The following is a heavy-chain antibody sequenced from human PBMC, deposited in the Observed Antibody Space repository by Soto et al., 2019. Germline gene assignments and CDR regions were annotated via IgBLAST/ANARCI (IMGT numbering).Heavy chain of an antibody. CDR3: ARPAGRRTFDY. D-gene: IGHD6-13*01. V-gene: IGHV4-34*01. Sequence: QVQLQQWGAGLLKPSETLSLTCAVYGGSFSGYYWSWIRQPPGKGLEWIGEINHSGSTNYNPSLKSRVTISVDASKNQFSLKLSSVTAADTAVYYCARPAGRRTFDYWGQGTLVTVSS. CDR2: INHSGST. CDR1: GGSFSGYY. J-gene: IGHJ4*02.